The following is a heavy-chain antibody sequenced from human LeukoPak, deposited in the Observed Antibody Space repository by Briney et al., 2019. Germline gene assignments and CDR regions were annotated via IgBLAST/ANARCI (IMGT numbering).Heavy chain of an antibody. V-gene: IGHV4-61*01. D-gene: IGHD2-15*01. J-gene: IGHJ4*02. CDR1: GGSVSSGSYY. Sequence: PSETLSLTCTVSGGSVSSGSYYWSWIRQPPGKGLEWIGYIYYSGSTNYNPSLKSRVTISVDKSKNQFSLKLSSVTAADTAVYYCAREREGYCSGGSCYAFDYWGQGTLVTVSS. CDR3: AREREGYCSGGSCYAFDY. CDR2: IYYSGST.